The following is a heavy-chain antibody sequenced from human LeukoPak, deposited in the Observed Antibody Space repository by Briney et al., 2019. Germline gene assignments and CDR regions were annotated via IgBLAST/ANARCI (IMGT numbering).Heavy chain of an antibody. CDR2: IKRKTDDGTT. CDR1: GFTFSNYA. CDR3: TTQSGAWNFDY. Sequence: GGSLRLTCAASGFTFSNYAMKWVRQAPGKGLEWVGLIKRKTDDGTTDYAAPEKGRFTISRDDSKNTLYLQMNSLKTEDTAVYYCTTQSGAWNFDYWGQGTLVTVSS. J-gene: IGHJ4*02. D-gene: IGHD1-1*01. V-gene: IGHV3-15*07.